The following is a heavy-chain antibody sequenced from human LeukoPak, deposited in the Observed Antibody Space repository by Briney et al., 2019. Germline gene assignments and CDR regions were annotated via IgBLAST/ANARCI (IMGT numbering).Heavy chain of an antibody. Sequence: SETLSLTCAVYGGSFSSYYWSWIRQPPGKGLEWIGEINHSGSTNYNPSLKSRVTISVDTSKNQFSLKLSSVTAADTAVYHCARQRYSSGWLDAFDIWGQGTMVTVSS. CDR1: GGSFSSYY. CDR2: INHSGST. CDR3: ARQRYSSGWLDAFDI. D-gene: IGHD6-19*01. J-gene: IGHJ3*02. V-gene: IGHV4-34*01.